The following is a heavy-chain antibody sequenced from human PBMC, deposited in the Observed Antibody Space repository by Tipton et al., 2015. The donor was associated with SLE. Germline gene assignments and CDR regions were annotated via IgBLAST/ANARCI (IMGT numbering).Heavy chain of an antibody. J-gene: IGHJ4*02. CDR2: VSHTGRT. Sequence: TLSLTCAVYDGSFTHYFWSWIRQSPGKGLEWIGDVSHTGRTTYNPSLKSRITISLDTPKNQFSLELKSVTAADTAVYYCAKGWDYDFWSGYADYWGQGTLVTVSS. CDR3: AKGWDYDFWSGYADY. CDR1: DGSFTHYF. D-gene: IGHD3-3*01. V-gene: IGHV4-34*01.